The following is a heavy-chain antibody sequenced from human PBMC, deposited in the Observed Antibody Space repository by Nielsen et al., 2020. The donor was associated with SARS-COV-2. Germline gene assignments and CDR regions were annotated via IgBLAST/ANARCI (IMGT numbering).Heavy chain of an antibody. CDR1: GGSITSYY. CDR3: ARFLRGNPARYLDY. J-gene: IGHJ4*02. Sequence: SETLSLTCTVPGGSITSYYWSWIRQPPGKGLEWIGYISYSGSTTYNPSLKSRVTISADTSKNHFSLNLSSVTAADTALYYCARFLRGNPARYLDYWGQGTLVTVSS. D-gene: IGHD4-23*01. V-gene: IGHV4-59*08. CDR2: ISYSGST.